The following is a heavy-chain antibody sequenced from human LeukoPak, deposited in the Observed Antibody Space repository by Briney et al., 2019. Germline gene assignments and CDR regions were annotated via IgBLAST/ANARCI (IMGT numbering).Heavy chain of an antibody. D-gene: IGHD2-2*02. CDR2: ISGGGGST. CDR1: GFIFSNYA. J-gene: IGHJ4*02. CDR3: ARGGRYCTTTNCYIGK. Sequence: GGSLRLSCAASGFIFSNYAMNWVRQPPGKGLEWVSGISGGGGSTYYADSVKGRFTISRDNSENTLYLQMNSLRAEDTAIYHCARGGRYCTTTNCYIGKWGQGTLVTVSS. V-gene: IGHV3-23*01.